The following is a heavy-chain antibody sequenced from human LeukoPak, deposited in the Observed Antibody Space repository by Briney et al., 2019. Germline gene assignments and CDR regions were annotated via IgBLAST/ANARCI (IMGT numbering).Heavy chain of an antibody. Sequence: SVKVSCKASGHTFTSYYMNWVRQAPGQGLEWMGGIIPIFGTANYAQKFQGRVTITTDESTSTAYMELSSLRSEDTAVYYCASAAAAHYYDSSGYLWPDYWGQGTLVTVSS. CDR1: GHTFTSYY. J-gene: IGHJ4*02. CDR2: IIPIFGTA. V-gene: IGHV1-69*05. D-gene: IGHD3-22*01. CDR3: ASAAAAHYYDSSGYLWPDY.